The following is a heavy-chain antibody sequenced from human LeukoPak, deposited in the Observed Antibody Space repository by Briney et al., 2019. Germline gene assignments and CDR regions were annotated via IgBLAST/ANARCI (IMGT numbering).Heavy chain of an antibody. Sequence: SETLSLTCTVSGGSISSGEYYWSWLRQSPGKGLEWIGYIYHSGSTLYNPSLKGRVTISEDTSRNQFSLILTSVTAADTAVYFCARATMIRIPFHYWGQGILVTVSS. V-gene: IGHV4-30-4*08. D-gene: IGHD3-10*01. CDR2: IYHSGST. CDR3: ARATMIRIPFHY. CDR1: GGSISSGEYY. J-gene: IGHJ4*02.